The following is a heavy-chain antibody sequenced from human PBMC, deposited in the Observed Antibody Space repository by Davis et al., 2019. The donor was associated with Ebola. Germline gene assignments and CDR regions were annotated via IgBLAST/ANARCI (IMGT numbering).Heavy chain of an antibody. Sequence: GESLKISCKGSGYSFTSYWIGWVRQMPGKGLEWMGIIYPGDSDTRYSPSFQGQVTISADKSITTAYLQWSSLKASDTAMYYCARSISTVLTRRFFFDYWGQGTQVTVSS. D-gene: IGHD4-23*01. J-gene: IGHJ4*02. CDR3: ARSISTVLTRRFFFDY. CDR1: GYSFTSYW. V-gene: IGHV5-51*01. CDR2: IYPGDSDT.